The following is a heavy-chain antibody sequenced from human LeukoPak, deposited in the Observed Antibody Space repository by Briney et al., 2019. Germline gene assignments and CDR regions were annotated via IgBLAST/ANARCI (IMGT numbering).Heavy chain of an antibody. V-gene: IGHV1-69*04. J-gene: IGHJ5*02. CDR3: ARDKRDYYDSRGFSNSFDP. CDR1: GGTFSSYA. CDR2: IIPILGIA. Sequence: GASVKVSCQASGGTFSSYAIRWVRQAPGAGLEWMGGIIPILGIANYEQKFQVRVTITADKSTSTAYMELSSLRSEDTAVYYCARDKRDYYDSRGFSNSFDPWGQGTLVTVSS. D-gene: IGHD3-22*01.